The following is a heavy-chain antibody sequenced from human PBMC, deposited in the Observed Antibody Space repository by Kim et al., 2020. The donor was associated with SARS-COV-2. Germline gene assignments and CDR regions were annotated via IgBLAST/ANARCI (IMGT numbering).Heavy chain of an antibody. J-gene: IGHJ4*02. CDR1: GDSISSNNW. CDR2: ISHSGNV. CDR3: AREYSNSSSSPFDS. Sequence: SETLSLTCAVSGDSISSNNWWSWVRQPPGKGLEWIGEISHSGNVNYNPSIKSRVTILLDRSKNEFSLELRSVTAADTAVYVCAREYSNSSSSPFDSWGQG. D-gene: IGHD6-13*01. V-gene: IGHV4-4*02.